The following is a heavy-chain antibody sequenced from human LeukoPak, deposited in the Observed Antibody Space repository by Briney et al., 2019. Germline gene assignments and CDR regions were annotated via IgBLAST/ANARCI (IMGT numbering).Heavy chain of an antibody. Sequence: SQTLSLTCTVSGGSISSGGYYWSWIRQPPGKGLEWIGYIYHSGSTYYNPSLKSRVTISVDRSKNQFSLKLSSVTAADTAVYYCARETWMTTAPIELLPPENYYYMDVWGKGTTVTVSS. CDR1: GGSISSGGYY. CDR2: IYHSGST. V-gene: IGHV4-30-2*01. D-gene: IGHD4-11*01. CDR3: ARETWMTTAPIELLPPENYYYMDV. J-gene: IGHJ6*03.